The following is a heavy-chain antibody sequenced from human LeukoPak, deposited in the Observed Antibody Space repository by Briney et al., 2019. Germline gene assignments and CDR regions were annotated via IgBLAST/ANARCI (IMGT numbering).Heavy chain of an antibody. J-gene: IGHJ4*02. CDR3: ATLGSISV. Sequence: GESLRISCKGSGYSFTTYWISWVRQMPGKGLEWMGKIDPTDSYTNYSPSFQGRVTISADKSISTAYLQWSSLQVSDTAMYYCATLGSISVWGQGTLVTVSS. CDR2: IDPTDSYT. D-gene: IGHD1-26*01. CDR1: GYSFTTYW. V-gene: IGHV5-10-1*01.